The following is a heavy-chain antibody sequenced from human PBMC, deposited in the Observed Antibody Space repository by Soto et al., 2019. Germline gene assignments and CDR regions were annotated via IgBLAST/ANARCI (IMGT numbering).Heavy chain of an antibody. D-gene: IGHD3-10*01. CDR3: ATHPGGGGY. Sequence: EVQLVESGGGLIQPGGSLRLSCAVSGFTVSNNYMSWVRQAPGKGLEGVSVIYSGGYTAYGDSVKGRFTISRDNSKNTPILQTKTLGAADPALYFCATHPGGGGYWGQGTLVTVSS. V-gene: IGHV3-53*01. J-gene: IGHJ4*02. CDR2: IYSGGYT. CDR1: GFTVSNNY.